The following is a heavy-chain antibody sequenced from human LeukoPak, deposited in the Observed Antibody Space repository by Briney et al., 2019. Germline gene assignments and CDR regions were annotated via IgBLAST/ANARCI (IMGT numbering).Heavy chain of an antibody. CDR3: ARPFSNSLQYYYFDL. CDR1: GFSFSDYG. V-gene: IGHV3-7*01. Sequence: PGGSLRLSCGASGFSFSDYGMHWVRQAPGRGLEWVANIKNDGTEIYYVDSVKGRFTVSRDNSKSSLFLQMNSLRSEDAAVYYCARPFSNSLQYYYFDLWGKGTTVIVSS. J-gene: IGHJ6*03. D-gene: IGHD4-11*01. CDR2: IKNDGTEI.